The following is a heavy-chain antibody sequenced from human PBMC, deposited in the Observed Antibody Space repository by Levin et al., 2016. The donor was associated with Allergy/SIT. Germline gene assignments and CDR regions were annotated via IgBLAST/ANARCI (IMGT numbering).Heavy chain of an antibody. CDR2: INPNSGGT. D-gene: IGHD2-2*01. J-gene: IGHJ3*02. V-gene: IGHV1-2*02. Sequence: WVRQAPGQGLEWMGWINPNSGGTNYAQKFQGRVTMTRDTSISTAYMELSRLRSDDTAVYYCARGGSSTSQEDAFDIWGQGTMVTVSS. CDR3: ARGGSSTSQEDAFDI.